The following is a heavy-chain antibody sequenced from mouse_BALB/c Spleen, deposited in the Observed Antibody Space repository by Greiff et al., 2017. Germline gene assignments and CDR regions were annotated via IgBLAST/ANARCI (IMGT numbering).Heavy chain of an antibody. CDR3: ARSPGGFFFDY. CDR2: IYPGSGST. V-gene: IGHV1-55*01. J-gene: IGHJ2*01. Sequence: QVQLQQPGAELVKPGTSVKLSCKASGYNFTSYWINWVKLRPGQGLEWIGDIYPGSGSTNYNEKFKSKATLTVDTSSSTAYMQLSSLASEDSALYYCARSPGGFFFDYWGQGTTLTVSS. D-gene: IGHD4-1*01. CDR1: GYNFTSYW.